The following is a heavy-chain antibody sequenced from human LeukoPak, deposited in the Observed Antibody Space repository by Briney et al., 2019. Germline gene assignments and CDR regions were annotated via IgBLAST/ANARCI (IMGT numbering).Heavy chain of an antibody. V-gene: IGHV3-33*06. CDR3: VKEGDQFRGYLDA. D-gene: IGHD3-16*01. CDR1: GFMFSRLG. CDR2: IWHDGSVE. Sequence: GRSLRLSCTASGFMFSRLGMQWVRQAPGEGLEWVALIWHDGSVEEYADSVKGRFTISRDNSQNTLYLQMNSPRDDDTAVYYCVKEGDQFRGYLDAWGKGTTVTVSS. J-gene: IGHJ6*03.